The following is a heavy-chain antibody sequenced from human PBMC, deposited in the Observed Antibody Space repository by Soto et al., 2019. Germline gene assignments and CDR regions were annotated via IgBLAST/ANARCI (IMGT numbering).Heavy chain of an antibody. V-gene: IGHV3-23*01. CDR1: GFTFSSYA. CDR2: ISGSGGST. J-gene: IGHJ4*02. Sequence: EVQLLESGGGLVQPGGSLRLSCAASGFTFSSYAMSWVRQAPGKGLEWVSAISGSGGSTYYAESVKGRFTISRDNSKNTLYLQMNSLRAEDTAVYYCAKDYCSGGSCYSAYWGQGTLVTVSS. CDR3: AKDYCSGGSCYSAY. D-gene: IGHD2-15*01.